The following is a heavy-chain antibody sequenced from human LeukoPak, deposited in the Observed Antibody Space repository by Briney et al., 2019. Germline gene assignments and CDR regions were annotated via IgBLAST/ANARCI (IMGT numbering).Heavy chain of an antibody. CDR2: INAGSGNT. J-gene: IGHJ4*02. Sequence: ASVKVSCKASGYTFTIYAIHWVRQAPGQRLEWMGWINAGSGNTKYSQTFQDRVTITRDTSASTAYMELRSLRSEDTAVYYCARASVSSSFVYWESAYFDYWGQGTLVTVSS. CDR3: ARASVSSSFVYWESAYFDY. CDR1: GYTFTIYA. D-gene: IGHD6-6*01. V-gene: IGHV1-3*01.